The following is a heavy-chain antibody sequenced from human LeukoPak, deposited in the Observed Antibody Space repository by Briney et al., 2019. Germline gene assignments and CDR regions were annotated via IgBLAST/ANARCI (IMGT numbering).Heavy chain of an antibody. D-gene: IGHD2-15*01. CDR1: GGSISSGGYY. J-gene: IGHJ5*02. V-gene: IGHV4-30-4*08. Sequence: SETLSLTCTVSGGSISSGGYYWSWIRQYPGKGLEWIGYIYYSGSTYYNPSLKSRVTISVDTSKNQFSLKLSSVTAADTAVYYRARGVVVVVAATRRWWFDPWGQGTLVTVSS. CDR2: IYYSGST. CDR3: ARGVVVVVAATRRWWFDP.